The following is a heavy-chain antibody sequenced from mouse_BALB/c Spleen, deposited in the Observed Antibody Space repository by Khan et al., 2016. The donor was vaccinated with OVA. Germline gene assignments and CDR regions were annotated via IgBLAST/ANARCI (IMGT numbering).Heavy chain of an antibody. CDR2: ISYSGVT. CDR1: GYSITSGYA. J-gene: IGHJ2*01. D-gene: IGHD1-1*01. CDR3: ARGNNYGYYFDN. V-gene: IGHV3-2*02. Sequence: EVQLQESGPGLVKPSQSLSLTCTVTGYSITSGYAWNWIRQFPGNKLEWMGYISYSGVTSYTPSLKSRISITRDTSKNQFFLQLNSVTTEDTATYYCARGNNYGYYFDNWGQGTTLTVSS.